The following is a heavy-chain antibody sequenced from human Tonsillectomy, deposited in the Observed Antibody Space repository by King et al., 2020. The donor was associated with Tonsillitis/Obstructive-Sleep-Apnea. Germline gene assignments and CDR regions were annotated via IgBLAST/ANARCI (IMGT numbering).Heavy chain of an antibody. CDR1: GGSFSGYY. Sequence: QVQLQQWGAGLLKPSETLSLTCAVSGGSFSGYYWTWIRQPPGKGLEWIGEIDHTGSTNNNPSLKSRVTISADTSKTKFSLNLSSVTGADTAVYYCSRESTTDAFDIWGQGTLVTVSS. V-gene: IGHV4-34*01. CDR3: SRESTTDAFDI. CDR2: IDHTGST. D-gene: IGHD1-1*01. J-gene: IGHJ3*02.